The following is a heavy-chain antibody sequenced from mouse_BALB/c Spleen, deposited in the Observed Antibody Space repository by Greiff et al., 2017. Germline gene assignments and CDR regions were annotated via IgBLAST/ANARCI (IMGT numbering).Heavy chain of an antibody. J-gene: IGHJ4*01. CDR3: NAGYGNAMDY. CDR1: GFNIKDYY. CDR2: IDPENGDT. D-gene: IGHD2-1*01. V-gene: IGHV14-4*02. Sequence: VQLKESGAELVRSGASVKLSCTASGFNIKDYYMHWVKQRPEQGLEWIGWIDPENGDTEYAPKFQGKATMTADTSSNTAYLQLSSLTSEDTAVYYCNAGYGNAMDYWGQGTSVTVSS.